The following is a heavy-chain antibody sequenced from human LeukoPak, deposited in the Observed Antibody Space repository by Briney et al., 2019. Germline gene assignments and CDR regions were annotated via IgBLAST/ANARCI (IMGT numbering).Heavy chain of an antibody. CDR1: GFTFSSYA. CDR3: ARFYCSSTSCLEDY. Sequence: GGSLRLSCAASGFTFSSYAMSWVRQAPGKGLEWVSAISGSGGSTYYADSVKGRFTISRDNAKNTLHLQMNSLRAEDTAVYYCARFYCSSTSCLEDYWGQGTLVTVSS. V-gene: IGHV3-23*01. D-gene: IGHD2-2*01. J-gene: IGHJ4*02. CDR2: ISGSGGST.